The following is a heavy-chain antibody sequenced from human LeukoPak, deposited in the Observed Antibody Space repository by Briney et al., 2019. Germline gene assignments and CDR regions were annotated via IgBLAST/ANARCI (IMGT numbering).Heavy chain of an antibody. D-gene: IGHD6-13*01. CDR2: INHSGST. CDR1: GFTFSSYS. V-gene: IGHV4-34*01. Sequence: GSLRLSCAASGFTFSSYSMNWVRQAPGKGLEWIGEINHSGSTNYNPSLKSRVTISVDTSKNQFSLKLSSVTAADTAVYYCARDPGYSSSWFDYWGQGTLVTVSS. CDR3: ARDPGYSSSWFDY. J-gene: IGHJ4*02.